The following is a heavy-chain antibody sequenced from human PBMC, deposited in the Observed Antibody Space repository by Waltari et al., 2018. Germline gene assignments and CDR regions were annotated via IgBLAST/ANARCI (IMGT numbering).Heavy chain of an antibody. V-gene: IGHV4-61*02. D-gene: IGHD2-2*01. CDR3: AGLSCSSTSCYNWFDP. Sequence: QVQLQESGPGLVKPSQTLSLTCTVSGGSISSATYYWSWIRQPAGKGLEWIGRIYTSGSTNYNPSLKSRVTVSVDTSKNQFSLNLNSVTAADTAVYYCAGLSCSSTSCYNWFDPWGQGTLVTVSS. CDR2: IYTSGST. CDR1: GGSISSATYY. J-gene: IGHJ5*02.